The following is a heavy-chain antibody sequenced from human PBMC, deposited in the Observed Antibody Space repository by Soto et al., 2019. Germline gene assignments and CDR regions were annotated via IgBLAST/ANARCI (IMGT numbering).Heavy chain of an antibody. V-gene: IGHV3-53*01. J-gene: IGHJ4*02. Sequence: GGSLRLSCAASGFAVSNYYMSWVRQAAGKGLEWVSIIYTGGDIYYADSVKGRFTISRDNSKNTTHLQMNSLRAEDTALYYCARGPATRFFDYWGQGALVTVSS. CDR1: GFAVSNYY. D-gene: IGHD2-2*01. CDR3: ARGPATRFFDY. CDR2: IYTGGDI.